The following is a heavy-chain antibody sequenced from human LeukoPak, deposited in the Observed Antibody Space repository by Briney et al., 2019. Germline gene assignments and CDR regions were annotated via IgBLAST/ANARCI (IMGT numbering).Heavy chain of an antibody. CDR3: ARDKQQLVVLDY. J-gene: IGHJ4*02. D-gene: IGHD6-6*01. Sequence: ASVKLSCKASGYTFASYYMHWVRQAPGQGLEWMGIINPSGGSTSYAQKFQGRVTMTRDTSTSTVYMELSSLRSEDTAVYYCARDKQQLVVLDYWGQGTLVTVSS. CDR2: INPSGGST. V-gene: IGHV1-46*01. CDR1: GYTFASYY.